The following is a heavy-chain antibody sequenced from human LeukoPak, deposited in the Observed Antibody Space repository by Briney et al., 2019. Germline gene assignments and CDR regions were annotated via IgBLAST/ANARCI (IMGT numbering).Heavy chain of an antibody. Sequence: ASVKVSCKASGYTSTSYGISWVRQAPGQGLEWMGWISAYNGNTNYAQKLQGRVTMTTDTSTSTAYMELRSLRSDDTAVYYCARDLQDKVWLGAVYYYYGMDVWGQGTTVTVSS. V-gene: IGHV1-18*01. CDR1: GYTSTSYG. CDR2: ISAYNGNT. D-gene: IGHD5/OR15-5a*01. CDR3: ARDLQDKVWLGAVYYYYGMDV. J-gene: IGHJ6*02.